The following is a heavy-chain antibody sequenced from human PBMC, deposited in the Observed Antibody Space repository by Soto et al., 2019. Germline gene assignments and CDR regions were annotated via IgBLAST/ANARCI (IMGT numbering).Heavy chain of an antibody. V-gene: IGHV1-18*04. CDR1: GYTFRDYG. Sequence: QVQLVQSGPEVKEPGASVKVSCKTSGYTFRDYGISWVRQAPGQGLEWMGWISSKSGNTNYVESLQGRVTMTTDTSTATAYMELRSLRSDDTAVYYCARDSSAGAIFASPYYYGMDVWGQGTTVTVSS. J-gene: IGHJ6*02. D-gene: IGHD3-3*01. CDR3: ARDSSAGAIFASPYYYGMDV. CDR2: ISSKSGNT.